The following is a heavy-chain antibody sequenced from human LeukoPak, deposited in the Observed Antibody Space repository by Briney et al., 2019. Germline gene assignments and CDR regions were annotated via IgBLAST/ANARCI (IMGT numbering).Heavy chain of an antibody. D-gene: IGHD6-13*01. CDR2: IRYDGSNK. V-gene: IGHV3-30*02. Sequence: GGSLRLSCAASGFTFSSNGMQWVRQAPGKGLEWVAFIRYDGSNKYYADSVKGRFTISRDNSKNTLYLQMNSLRAEDTAVYYCAKDPRIRKKIAAAGYFDYWGQGTLVTVSS. J-gene: IGHJ4*02. CDR1: GFTFSSNG. CDR3: AKDPRIRKKIAAAGYFDY.